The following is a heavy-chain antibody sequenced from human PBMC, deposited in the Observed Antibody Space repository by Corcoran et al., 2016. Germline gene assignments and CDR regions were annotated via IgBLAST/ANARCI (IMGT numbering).Heavy chain of an antibody. V-gene: IGHV1-46*01. CDR1: GYTFTSYY. CDR2: INPSGGST. J-gene: IGHJ6*02. CDR3: ARGAVRGDTYYYDYGMDV. Sequence: QVQLVQSGAEVKKPGASVKVSCKASGYTFTSYYMHWVRQAPGQGLEWMGIINPSGGSTSYAQKFQGRVTMTRDTSTSTVYMELSSLRSEATAVYYCARGAVRGDTYYYDYGMDVWGQGTTVTVSS. D-gene: IGHD3-10*01.